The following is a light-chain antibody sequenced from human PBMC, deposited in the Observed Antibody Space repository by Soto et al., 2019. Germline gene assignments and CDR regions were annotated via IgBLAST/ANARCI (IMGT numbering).Light chain of an antibody. CDR2: AAS. CDR1: QGIRND. J-gene: IGKJ1*01. CDR3: LQLYNYPRS. Sequence: AIQMTQSPSSLSASVGDRVTITCRASQGIRNDLGWFQQKPGKAPNLLVFAASNLQSGVASRFNGSGSGTDFTLTISSLQPEDFATYYCLQLYNYPRSFGQGTKVDIK. V-gene: IGKV1-6*02.